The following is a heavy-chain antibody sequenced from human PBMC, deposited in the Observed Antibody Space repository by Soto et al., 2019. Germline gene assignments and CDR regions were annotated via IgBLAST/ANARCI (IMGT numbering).Heavy chain of an antibody. CDR1: GFTFSSYS. CDR3: ARGGAVAGIGVDY. CDR2: ISSSSSYI. V-gene: IGHV3-21*01. D-gene: IGHD6-19*01. J-gene: IGHJ4*02. Sequence: EVQLVESGGGLVKPGGSLRLSCAASGFTFSSYSMNWVRQAPGKGLEWVSSISSSSSYIYYADSVKGRFTISRDNAKNSLYLQMNSLRAKDTAVYYCARGGAVAGIGVDYWGQGTLVTVSS.